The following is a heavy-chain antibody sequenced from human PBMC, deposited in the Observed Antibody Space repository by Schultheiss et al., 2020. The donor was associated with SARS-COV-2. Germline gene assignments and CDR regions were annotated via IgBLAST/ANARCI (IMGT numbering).Heavy chain of an antibody. Sequence: GESLKISCKGSGYSFTSYWISWVRQMPGKGLEWMGIIYPGDSDTRYSPSFQGQVTISADKSISTAYLQWSSLGASDTAIYYCARHRLNGWYDSWGQGTLVTVSS. CDR2: IYPGDSDT. CDR3: ARHRLNGWYDS. J-gene: IGHJ5*01. D-gene: IGHD2-8*01. V-gene: IGHV5-51*01. CDR1: GYSFTSYW.